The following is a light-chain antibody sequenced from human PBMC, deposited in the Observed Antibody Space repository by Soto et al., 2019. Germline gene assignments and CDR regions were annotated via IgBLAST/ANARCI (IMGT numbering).Light chain of an antibody. J-gene: IGLJ3*02. CDR1: SSKIGNNG. CDR2: YDD. Sequence: QSVLTQTPSVSAAPRQRVTISCSGSSSKIGNNGVSWYQQLPGKAPKLLIYYDDLLPSGVSDRFSGSKSGTSASLAIGGLQSEDEADYYCAAWDDSLNGLVFGGGTKLTVL. CDR3: AAWDDSLNGLV. V-gene: IGLV1-36*01.